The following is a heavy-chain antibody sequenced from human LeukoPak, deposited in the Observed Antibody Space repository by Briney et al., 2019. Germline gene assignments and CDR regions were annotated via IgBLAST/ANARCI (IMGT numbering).Heavy chain of an antibody. J-gene: IGHJ4*02. CDR2: ISYDGRNK. CDR3: ARDGKPDYYNSSGYDYFDY. D-gene: IGHD3-22*01. CDR1: GFTFSSFA. Sequence: GGSLRLSCAASGFTFSSFAMHWVRQAPGKGLEWVAAISYDGRNKYYADSVQGRFTFSRDNSKNMLYLQMNSLRAEDTAVYYCARDGKPDYYNSSGYDYFDYWGQGTLVTVSS. V-gene: IGHV3-30-3*01.